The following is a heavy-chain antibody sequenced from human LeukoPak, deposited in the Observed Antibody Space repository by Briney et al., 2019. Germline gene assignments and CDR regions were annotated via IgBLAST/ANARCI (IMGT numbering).Heavy chain of an antibody. D-gene: IGHD1-1*01. CDR3: ARDPGGSYSTTRGDWFDP. J-gene: IGHJ5*02. V-gene: IGHV4-4*07. CDR1: GGSVRSYY. Sequence: SETLSLTCTVSGGSVRSYYWTWLRQSAGKGLEWIGRIYHDGKSDSSLSLKGRVIMSIDTSKNQFSLNLHSVTAADTAVYYCARDPGGSYSTTRGDWFDPWGQGVLVTVSS. CDR2: IYHDGKS.